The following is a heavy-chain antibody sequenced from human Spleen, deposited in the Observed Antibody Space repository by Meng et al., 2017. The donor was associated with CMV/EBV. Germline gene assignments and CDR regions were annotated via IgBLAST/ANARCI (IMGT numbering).Heavy chain of an antibody. J-gene: IGHJ6*02. V-gene: IGHV3-30-3*01. Sequence: GESLKISCAASGFTFSSYAMHWVRQAPGKGLEWVAVISYDGSNKYYADSVKGRFTISRDNSKNTLYLLMNSLRAEDTAVYYCARNVLRYFDPSPAYGMDVWGQGTTVTVSS. CDR1: GFTFSSYA. D-gene: IGHD3-9*01. CDR2: ISYDGSNK. CDR3: ARNVLRYFDPSPAYGMDV.